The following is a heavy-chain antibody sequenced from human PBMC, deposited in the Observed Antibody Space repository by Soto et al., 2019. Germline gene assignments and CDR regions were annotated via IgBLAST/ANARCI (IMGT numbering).Heavy chain of an antibody. V-gene: IGHV1-18*01. CDR2: ISAYNGNT. CDR3: ARWHYDFSYHLRNYYYYMDV. D-gene: IGHD3-3*01. Sequence: ASVKVSCTASGYTFTSYGISWVRPAPGQGLEWMGWISAYNGNTNYTQKLQGRVTMTTDTSTSTAYMELRSLRSDDTAVYYCARWHYDFSYHLRNYYYYMDVWGKGTTVTVSS. J-gene: IGHJ6*03. CDR1: GYTFTSYG.